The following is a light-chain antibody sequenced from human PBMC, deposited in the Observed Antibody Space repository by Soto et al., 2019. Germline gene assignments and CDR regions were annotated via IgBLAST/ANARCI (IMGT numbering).Light chain of an antibody. CDR2: GAS. J-gene: IGKJ1*01. V-gene: IGKV3-15*01. CDR3: QQYNNLPRT. CDR1: QSVSSN. Sequence: EVAMSQSLATLSVSPGERATLSCRASQSVSSNLAWYQQKPGQAPRLLIYGASARATGIPARFSGSGSGTEFTLTICGLQSEDFAVYYCQQYNNLPRTFGQGT.